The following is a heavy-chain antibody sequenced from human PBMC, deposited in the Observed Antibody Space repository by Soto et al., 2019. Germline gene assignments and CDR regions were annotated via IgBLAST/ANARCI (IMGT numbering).Heavy chain of an antibody. V-gene: IGHV5-51*01. CDR1: AYSFTSYW. Sequence: GESLKISCKGSAYSFTSYWIGWVRQTPGKGLEWMGIIYPGDSDTRYSPSFQGQVTISADRSISTAYLQWSSLKASDTAMYYCARLRGVLGEDGYSDYWGQGTLVTVSS. J-gene: IGHJ4*02. CDR2: IYPGDSDT. CDR3: ARLRGVLGEDGYSDY. D-gene: IGHD5-12*01.